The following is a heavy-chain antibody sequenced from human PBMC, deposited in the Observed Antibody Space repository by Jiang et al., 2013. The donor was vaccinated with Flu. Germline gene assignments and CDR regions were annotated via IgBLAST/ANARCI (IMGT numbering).Heavy chain of an antibody. V-gene: IGHV4-31*03. D-gene: IGHD2-2*01. CDR3: ARDSIVVVPAARYFDY. CDR2: IYYSGST. Sequence: LLKPSQTLSLTCTVSGGSISSGGYYWSWIRQHPGKGLEWIGYIYYSGSTYYNPSLKSRVTISVDTSKNQFSLKLSSVTAADTAVYYCARDSIVVVPAARYFDYWGQGTLVTVSS. J-gene: IGHJ4*02. CDR1: GGSISSGGYY.